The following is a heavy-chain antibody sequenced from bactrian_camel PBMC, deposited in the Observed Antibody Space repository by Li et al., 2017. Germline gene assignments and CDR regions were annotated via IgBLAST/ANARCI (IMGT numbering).Heavy chain of an antibody. CDR1: GFPFRIND. D-gene: IGHD1*01. J-gene: IGHJ6*01. V-gene: IGHV3-2*01. Sequence: VQLVESGGGLVQPGGSLTLSCAASGFPFRINDITWVRQVAGKGLEWVSSVHTTIGTPFYADSVKGRFIISKDNAKNTLYLQMNSLKPEDTATYFCTAQTTLALSIADFEHWGQGTQVTVS. CDR3: TAQTTLALSIADFEH. CDR2: VHTTIGTP.